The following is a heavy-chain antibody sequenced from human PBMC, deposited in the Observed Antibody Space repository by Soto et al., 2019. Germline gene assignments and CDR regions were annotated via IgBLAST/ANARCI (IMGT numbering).Heavy chain of an antibody. J-gene: IGHJ4*02. CDR2: IIAGNDNT. CDR3: ARGGDSSGYSYADN. V-gene: IGHV1-3*05. CDR1: GYTFTSYS. Sequence: QVQLVQSGAEEKKPGASVKVSCKASGYTFTSYSMHWVRQAPGQRLEWMGCIIAGNDNTKYSQKFQGRVTISRDTSATTVYMELSSLRSDDTAVYYCARGGDSSGYSYADNWGQGTLVTVSS. D-gene: IGHD3-22*01.